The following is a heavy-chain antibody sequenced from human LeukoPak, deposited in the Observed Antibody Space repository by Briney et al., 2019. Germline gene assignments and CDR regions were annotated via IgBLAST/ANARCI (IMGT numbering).Heavy chain of an antibody. CDR1: GFTVSSNY. Sequence: GGSLRLSCAASGFTVSSNYMSWVRQAPGKGLEWVSVISGSGDNTDYADSVKGRFTISRDNSRNTVYLQMNSLRAEDTAVYYCTSFPRADTRDIVFDFWGQGALVTVSS. J-gene: IGHJ4*02. CDR3: TSFPRADTRDIVFDF. D-gene: IGHD2-15*01. V-gene: IGHV3-23*01. CDR2: ISGSGDNT.